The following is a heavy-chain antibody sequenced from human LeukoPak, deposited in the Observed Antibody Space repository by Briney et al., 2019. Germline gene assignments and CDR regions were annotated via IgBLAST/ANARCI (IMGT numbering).Heavy chain of an antibody. CDR3: ARVDIVVVPAALYYGMDV. D-gene: IGHD2-2*01. CDR2: IWYDGSNK. V-gene: IGHV3-33*01. Sequence: GGSLRLSCAASGFTFSSYGMHWVRQAPGKGLEWVAVIWYDGSNKYYADSVKGRFTISRDNSKNTLYLQMNSLRAEDTAVYYCARVDIVVVPAALYYGMDVWGQGTTVTVSS. CDR1: GFTFSSYG. J-gene: IGHJ6*02.